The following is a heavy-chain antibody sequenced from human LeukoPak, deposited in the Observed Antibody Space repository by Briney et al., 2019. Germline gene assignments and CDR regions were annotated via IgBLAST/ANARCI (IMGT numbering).Heavy chain of an antibody. Sequence: GGSLRLSCVGSGFTFSTYEMTWVRQAPGKGLEWVSYISSSGGTIYYADSVKGRFTISRDNAKNSLYLQINSLRAEDTAVYYCAREGGVIYYDLDYFDYWGQGTPITVSS. CDR3: AREGGVIYYDLDYFDY. CDR1: GFTFSTYE. D-gene: IGHD3-22*01. CDR2: ISSSGGTI. J-gene: IGHJ4*02. V-gene: IGHV3-48*03.